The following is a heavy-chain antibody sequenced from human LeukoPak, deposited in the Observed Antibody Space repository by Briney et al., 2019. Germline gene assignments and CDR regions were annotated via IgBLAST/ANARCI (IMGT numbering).Heavy chain of an antibody. Sequence: PSETLSLTCSVSGGSISSYYWSWIRQPPGKGLEWIGYIYYSGSTNYNPSLKSRVTISVDTSKNQFSLKLSSVTAADTAVYYCARVRTTVTTYNWFDPWGQGTLVTVSS. CDR3: ARVRTTVTTYNWFDP. CDR1: GGSISSYY. V-gene: IGHV4-59*01. J-gene: IGHJ5*02. D-gene: IGHD4-17*01. CDR2: IYYSGST.